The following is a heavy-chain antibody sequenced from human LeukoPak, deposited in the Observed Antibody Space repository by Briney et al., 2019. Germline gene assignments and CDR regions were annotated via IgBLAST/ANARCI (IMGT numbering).Heavy chain of an antibody. CDR3: ARAEYSSSSYGFTAWYFDL. CDR2: IKQDGSEK. CDR1: GFTFSSYA. Sequence: PGGSLRLSCAASGFTFSSYAMSLVCQAPGKGLEWVANIKQDGSEKYYVDSVKGRFTISRDNAKNSLYLQMNSLRAEDTAVYYCARAEYSSSSYGFTAWYFDLWGRGTLVTVSS. D-gene: IGHD6-6*01. J-gene: IGHJ2*01. V-gene: IGHV3-7*01.